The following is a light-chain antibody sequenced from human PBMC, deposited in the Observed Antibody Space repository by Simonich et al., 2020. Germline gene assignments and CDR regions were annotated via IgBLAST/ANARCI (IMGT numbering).Light chain of an antibody. J-gene: IGLJ2*01. CDR2: DDS. V-gene: IGLV3-21*03. CDR1: NIGSKS. Sequence: SYVLTQPPSVSVAPGKTARITCGGNNIGSKSVHWYQQKPGQAPVLVVYDDSDRPYGIPARVSGSNSGNTATLTISRVEAGDEADYYCQVWDSSSDVVFGGGTKLTVL. CDR3: QVWDSSSDVV.